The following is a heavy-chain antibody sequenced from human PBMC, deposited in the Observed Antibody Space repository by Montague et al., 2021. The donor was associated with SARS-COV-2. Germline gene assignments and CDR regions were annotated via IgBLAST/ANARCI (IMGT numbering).Heavy chain of an antibody. CDR1: GFTFSSYA. J-gene: IGHJ4*02. V-gene: IGHV3-23*03. D-gene: IGHD3/OR15-3a*01. Sequence: SLRLSCAASGFTFSSYAMSWVRQTPGKGLEWVALIYNGGSSRYYADSVKGRFTISRDNSKNTLFLQMNSLRADETAVYYCAKGLGARDLYYLDSWGQGTLVTASS. CDR3: AKGLGARDLYYLDS. CDR2: IYNGGSSR.